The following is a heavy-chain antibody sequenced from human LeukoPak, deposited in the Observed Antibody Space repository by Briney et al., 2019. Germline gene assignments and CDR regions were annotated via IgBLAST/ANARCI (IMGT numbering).Heavy chain of an antibody. D-gene: IGHD6-13*01. V-gene: IGHV3-23*01. CDR3: AKDARPSSSRWYLNLDY. CDR2: ISGSGGST. Sequence: GGSLRLSCAASGFTFSSYAMSWVRQAPGKGLQWASAISGSGGSTYYADSVKGRFTLSRDNSKNTLYLQMNSLRAEDTAVYYLAKDARPSSSRWYLNLDYGGQGTLVSV. J-gene: IGHJ4*02. CDR1: GFTFSSYA.